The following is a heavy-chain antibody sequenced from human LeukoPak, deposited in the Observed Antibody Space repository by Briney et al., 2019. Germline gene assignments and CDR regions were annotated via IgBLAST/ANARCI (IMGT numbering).Heavy chain of an antibody. J-gene: IGHJ5*02. V-gene: IGHV4-31*01. Sequence: SQTLSLTCTVSGGSISSGGYYWSWIRQHPGKGLEWIGYIYYSGSTYYNPSLKSQVTISVDTSKNQFSLKLSSVTAADTAVYYCARMGGGYSYGFLEVSWFDPWGQGTLVTVSS. CDR2: IYYSGST. D-gene: IGHD5-18*01. CDR3: ARMGGGYSYGFLEVSWFDP. CDR1: GGSISSGGYY.